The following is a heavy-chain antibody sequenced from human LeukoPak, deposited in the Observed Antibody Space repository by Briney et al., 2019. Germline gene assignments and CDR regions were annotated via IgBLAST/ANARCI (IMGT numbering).Heavy chain of an antibody. CDR3: ARRLGGFTLDY. V-gene: IGHV4-61*02. J-gene: IGHJ4*02. CDR2: FYTSGST. Sequence: SETLSLTCTVSGGSISSGRYYWSWIRQPAGKGLEWIGRFYTSGSTNYNPSLKSRVTISVDTSKNQFSLKLSSVTAADTAVYYCARRLGGFTLDYWGQGTLVTVSS. CDR1: GGSISSGRYY. D-gene: IGHD3-16*01.